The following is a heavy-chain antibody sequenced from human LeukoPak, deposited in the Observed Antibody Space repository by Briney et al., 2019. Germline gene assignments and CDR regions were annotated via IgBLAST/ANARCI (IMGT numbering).Heavy chain of an antibody. CDR1: GGSISSYY. CDR3: ARDRSTVVTHWFDP. V-gene: IGHV4-4*07. CDR2: IYTSGST. D-gene: IGHD4-23*01. Sequence: SETLSLTCTVSGGSISSYYWSWIRQPAGKGLEWIGRIYTSGSTNYNPSLKSRVTMSVDTSKNQFSLKLSSVTAADTAVYYCARDRSTVVTHWFDPWGQGTLVTVSS. J-gene: IGHJ5*02.